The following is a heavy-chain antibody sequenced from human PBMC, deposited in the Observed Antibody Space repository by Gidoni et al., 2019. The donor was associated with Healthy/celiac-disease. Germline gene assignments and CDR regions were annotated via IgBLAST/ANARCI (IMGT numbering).Heavy chain of an antibody. CDR3: AREQWLVPVYYGMDV. D-gene: IGHD6-19*01. V-gene: IGHV4-4*07. CDR1: GGSIRSYY. CDR2: IYTSGST. J-gene: IGHJ6*02. Sequence: QVQLQESGPGLVKPSETLSLTCTVPGGSIRSYYWSWIRQPAGKGLEWIGRIYTSGSTNYNPSLKSRVTMSVDTSKNQFSLKLSSVTAADTAVYYCAREQWLVPVYYGMDVWGQGTTVTVSS.